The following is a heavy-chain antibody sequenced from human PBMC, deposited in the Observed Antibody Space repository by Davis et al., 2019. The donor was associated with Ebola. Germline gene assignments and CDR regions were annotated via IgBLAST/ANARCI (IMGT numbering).Heavy chain of an antibody. CDR2: IIPILGIA. CDR1: GGTFSSYA. V-gene: IGHV1-69*04. CDR3: ARGGYCSSTSCYTFDY. D-gene: IGHD2-2*02. Sequence: AASVKVSCKASGGTFSSYAISWVRQAPGQGLEWMGRIIPILGIANYAQKFQGRVTITADKSTSTAYMELSSLRSEDTAVYYCARGGYCSSTSCYTFDYWGQGTLSPSPQ. J-gene: IGHJ4*02.